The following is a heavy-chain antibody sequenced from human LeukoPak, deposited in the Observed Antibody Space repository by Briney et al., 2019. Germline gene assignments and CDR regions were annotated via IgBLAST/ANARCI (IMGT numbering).Heavy chain of an antibody. CDR1: GGSISSYY. Sequence: SETLSLTCTVSGGSISSYYWSWIRQPPGKGLEWIGYIYYSGSTNYNPSLKSRVAISVDTSKNQFSLKLSSVTAADTAVYYCARRPLFGVEDYWGQGTLVTVSS. D-gene: IGHD3-3*01. CDR3: ARRPLFGVEDY. CDR2: IYYSGST. J-gene: IGHJ4*02. V-gene: IGHV4-59*01.